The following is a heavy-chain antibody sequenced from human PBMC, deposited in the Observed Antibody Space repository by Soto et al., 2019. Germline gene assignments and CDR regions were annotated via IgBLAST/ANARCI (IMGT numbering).Heavy chain of an antibody. D-gene: IGHD2-15*01. CDR2: ISSNGSNK. CDR3: AKPPVARGYFDY. J-gene: IGHJ4*02. V-gene: IGHV3-30*18. CDR1: GFTFSSYG. Sequence: QVQLVESGGGVVQAGRALRLACAASGFTFSSYGMHWVRQAPGKGLEWGAVISSNGSNKYYADSVKGRLSISRDNSKNTMYLQKNSLRGEETAVYSCAKPPVARGYFDYWGQGTLVTVSS.